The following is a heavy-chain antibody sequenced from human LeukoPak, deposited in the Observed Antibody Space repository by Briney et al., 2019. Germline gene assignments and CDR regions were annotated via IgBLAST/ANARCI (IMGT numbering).Heavy chain of an antibody. CDR1: GFTFSDHY. CDR3: VRGFNSFDI. CDR2: SRNKANGYTT. J-gene: IGHJ3*02. V-gene: IGHV3-72*01. Sequence: GGSLRLYCAVSGFTFSDHYMDWVRQAPGKGLEWVARSRNKANGYTTVYAASVEGRFTISRHESKNSLYLQMNSLMIEDTAVYYCVRGFNSFDIWGRGTMVTVSS.